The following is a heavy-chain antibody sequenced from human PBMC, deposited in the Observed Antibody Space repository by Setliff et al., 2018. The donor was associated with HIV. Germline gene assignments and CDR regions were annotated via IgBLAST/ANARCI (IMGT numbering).Heavy chain of an antibody. Sequence: ASVKVSCKASGYTCTSYYIHWVRQAPGQGLEWMGIINPSGGGTTYAQTFQDRVTMSRDTSTSTVYMELSSLRSEDTAVYYCAREALHAGGWRGAFDIWGQGTMVTVSS. CDR2: INPSGGGT. V-gene: IGHV1-46*01. D-gene: IGHD6-19*01. J-gene: IGHJ3*02. CDR3: AREALHAGGWRGAFDI. CDR1: GYTCTSYY.